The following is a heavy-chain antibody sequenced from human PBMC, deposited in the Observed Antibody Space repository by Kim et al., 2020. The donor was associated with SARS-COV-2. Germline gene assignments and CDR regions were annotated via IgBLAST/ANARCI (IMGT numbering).Heavy chain of an antibody. CDR2: ISDSGGST. D-gene: IGHD3-10*01. CDR3: ATQYGSGSYYISDFDY. CDR1: GFTFSNYA. J-gene: IGHJ4*01. Sequence: GGSLRLSCAASGFTFSNYAMSWVRQAPGKGLEWVSAISDSGGSTYYADAVKGRFTLSRDNSRNTVFLQMNSLRAEDTAVYYCATQYGSGSYYISDFDYLG. V-gene: IGHV3-23*01.